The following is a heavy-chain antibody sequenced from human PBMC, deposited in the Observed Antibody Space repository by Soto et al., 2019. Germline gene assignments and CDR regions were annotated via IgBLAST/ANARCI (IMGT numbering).Heavy chain of an antibody. D-gene: IGHD2-2*01. CDR1: GDYIHVGGYY. J-gene: IGHJ5*02. Sequence: QVQLQESGPGLVKPSQTLSLTCSVSGDYIHVGGYYWTWIRQRPGKGLEWMGYIYYTGKTYYNPSLESRLTMSVDRSKNQFSPRLTSVTAADTAVYFCGRDLTSNATCIDPWGQGTLVTVSS. CDR2: IYYTGKT. CDR3: GRDLTSNATCIDP. V-gene: IGHV4-30-4*01.